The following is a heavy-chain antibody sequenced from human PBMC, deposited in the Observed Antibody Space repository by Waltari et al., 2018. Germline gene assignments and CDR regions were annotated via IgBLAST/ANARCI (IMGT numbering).Heavy chain of an antibody. Sequence: EVQLVGSGGSLVKPGGYLRLACAASGFAFIGYWMHWARQGPGKVLVWVSRMNSDGSGTIYADSVKGRFTISRDNAKNTLYLQLNSLRVEDTAVYYCAREPSPDSSGYFYYYMDVWGKGTTVTVSS. D-gene: IGHD3-22*01. V-gene: IGHV3-74*01. CDR1: GFAFIGYW. J-gene: IGHJ6*03. CDR3: AREPSPDSSGYFYYYMDV. CDR2: MNSDGSGT.